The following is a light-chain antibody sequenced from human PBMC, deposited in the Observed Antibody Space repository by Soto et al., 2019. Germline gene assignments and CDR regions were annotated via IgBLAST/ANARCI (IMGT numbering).Light chain of an antibody. CDR3: CSYAGSSTPYV. V-gene: IGLV2-8*01. J-gene: IGLJ1*01. CDR1: KSDIGVYDF. Sequence: HSVLTQPPSASGSPGQSVTISCTGTKSDIGVYDFVSWYQHHPGKAPRLIIYEVVQRPSGVPDRFSGSKSGNTASLTVSGLQAADEADYYCCSYAGSSTPYVFGTGTKV. CDR2: EVV.